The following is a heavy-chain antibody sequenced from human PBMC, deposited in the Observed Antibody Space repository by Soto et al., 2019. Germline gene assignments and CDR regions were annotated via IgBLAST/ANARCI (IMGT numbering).Heavy chain of an antibody. V-gene: IGHV3-11*06. CDR2: ISSSGDYT. J-gene: IGHJ6*02. CDR1: GFTFSDYY. Sequence: GGSLRLSCAASGFTFSDYYMSWIRQAPGKGLEWVSYISSSGDYTNYADSVKGRFTISRDHVKKSLYLQMNSLRGDDTALYYCARVPYYYTSGTDYGMDVWGQGTTVTVSS. D-gene: IGHD3-10*01. CDR3: ARVPYYYTSGTDYGMDV.